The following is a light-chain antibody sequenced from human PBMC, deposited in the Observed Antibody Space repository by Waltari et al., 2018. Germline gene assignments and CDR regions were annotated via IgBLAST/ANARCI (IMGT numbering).Light chain of an antibody. Sequence: EIVMTQSPATLSLSPGESATLSCKASQNVYTNLAWYQQKPGQAPRLLISGASARATGGASRFRGSGSGTELTLTSSSLQSDDLAVYYCQQYNTWPPLTFGGGTRVDIK. CDR3: QQYNTWPPLT. J-gene: IGKJ4*01. CDR2: GAS. CDR1: QNVYTN. V-gene: IGKV3-15*01.